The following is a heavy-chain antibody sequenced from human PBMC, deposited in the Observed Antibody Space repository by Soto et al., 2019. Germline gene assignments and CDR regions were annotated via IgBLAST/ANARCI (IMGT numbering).Heavy chain of an antibody. CDR3: AAGPPWAQPFHY. V-gene: IGHV4-30-4*01. Sequence: KPSETLSLTCTVSGGSITSGDYYWSWFRQPPGKGLEWIGYIYYSGSTYYNPSLKSRITMSADTSKNQLSLNLSSVTAADTAMYYCAAGPPWAQPFHYAGQGILV. J-gene: IGHJ4*02. CDR1: GGSITSGDYY. CDR2: IYYSGST.